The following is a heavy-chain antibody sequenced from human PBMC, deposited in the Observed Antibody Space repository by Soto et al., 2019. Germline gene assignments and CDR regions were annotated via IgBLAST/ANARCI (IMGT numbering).Heavy chain of an antibody. J-gene: IGHJ6*02. CDR3: ARVNTYTDSSSWYPYYYYYGMDV. CDR1: GYTFTSYG. Sequence: QVQLVQSGAEVKKPGASVKVSCKASGYTFTSYGISWVRQAPGQGLEWMGWISAYNGNTNYAQKLQGRVTMTTDTSTSTAYMELRSLRADDTDVYYCARVNTYTDSSSWYPYYYYYGMDVWGQGTTVTVSS. CDR2: ISAYNGNT. D-gene: IGHD6-13*01. V-gene: IGHV1-18*01.